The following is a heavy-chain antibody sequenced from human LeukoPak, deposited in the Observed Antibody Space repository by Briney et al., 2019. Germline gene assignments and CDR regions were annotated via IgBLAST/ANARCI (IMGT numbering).Heavy chain of an antibody. CDR2: INPSSGGT. Sequence: ASVKVSCKTSGYSFTSYYIHWVRQAPGQGLEWVGWINPSSGGTEYAQKFQGGVTMTGDTSISTAYMELSRLRSDDTAVYYCARDRGSSWYVDYWGQGTLVTVSS. CDR3: ARDRGSSWYVDY. V-gene: IGHV1-2*02. D-gene: IGHD6-13*01. CDR1: GYSFTSYY. J-gene: IGHJ4*02.